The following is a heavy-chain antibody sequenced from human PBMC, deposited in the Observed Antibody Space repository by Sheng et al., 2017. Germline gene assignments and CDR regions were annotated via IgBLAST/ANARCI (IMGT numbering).Heavy chain of an antibody. J-gene: IGHJ3*02. CDR2: FIPVFDTT. CDR3: ARETPPSGLDTRWYFPDAFDI. CDR1: GGAFKTYV. D-gene: IGHD2-2*01. Sequence: QVQLVQSGAEVKKPGSSVMVSCKASGGAFKTYVINWVRQAPGQRPEWMGGFIPVFDTTNYAPQFKGRLTITADEVTNTAHMELSSLRSDDTAIYYCARETPPSGLDTRWYFPDAFDIWDQG. V-gene: IGHV1-69*01.